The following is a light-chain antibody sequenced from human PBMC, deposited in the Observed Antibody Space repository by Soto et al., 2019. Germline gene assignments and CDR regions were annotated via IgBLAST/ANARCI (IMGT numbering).Light chain of an antibody. CDR3: SSYTSSSTPWV. J-gene: IGLJ3*02. CDR2: DVS. CDR1: SSDVGGYNY. V-gene: IGLV2-14*01. Sequence: QSALTQPASVSGSPGQSITISCTGTSSDVGGYNYVSWYQQHPGKAPKLIIYDVSNRPSGVSNRFSGSKSGNTASLTISGLQAEDEADYYCSSYTSSSTPWVFGGGTNSPS.